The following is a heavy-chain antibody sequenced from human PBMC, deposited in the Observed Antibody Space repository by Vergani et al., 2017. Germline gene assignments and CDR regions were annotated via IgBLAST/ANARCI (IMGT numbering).Heavy chain of an antibody. CDR3: SKDLGTSSGGGWFDP. V-gene: IGHV3-9*02. CDR1: GFTSAGYA. CDR2: ISWNSNSI. D-gene: IGHD6-6*01. J-gene: IGHJ5*02. Sequence: EVQLEESGGGLVLPGRSLRLSCVASGFTSAGYAMHWVRQAPGQGLEWVSGISWNSNSISYADPVKGRFTISRDNAKNSLYLQMNSLRAEDTALYYCSKDLGTSSGGGWFDPWGQGTLVTVSS.